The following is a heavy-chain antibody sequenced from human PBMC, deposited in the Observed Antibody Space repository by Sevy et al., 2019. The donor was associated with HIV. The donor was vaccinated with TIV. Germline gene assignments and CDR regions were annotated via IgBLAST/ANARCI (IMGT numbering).Heavy chain of an antibody. CDR1: GFTFDDYA. Sequence: GGSLRLSCAASGFTFDDYAMHWVRQAPGKGLEWVSGISWNSGSIGYADSVKGRFTISRDNAKNSLYLQMNRLRAEDTALYYCAKGVGSGWSDAFDIWGQGTMVTVSS. CDR3: AKGVGSGWSDAFDI. J-gene: IGHJ3*02. CDR2: ISWNSGSI. D-gene: IGHD6-19*01. V-gene: IGHV3-9*01.